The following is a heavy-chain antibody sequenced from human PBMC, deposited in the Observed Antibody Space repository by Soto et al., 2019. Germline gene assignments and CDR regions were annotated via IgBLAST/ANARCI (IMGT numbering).Heavy chain of an antibody. J-gene: IGHJ6*02. CDR3: STDIGIYGLDI. CDR1: RFSFTNAW. D-gene: IGHD1-26*01. CDR2: IKSKTDGGTA. V-gene: IGHV3-15*01. Sequence: EVQLGESGGGFVQPGGSLRLSCVASRFSFTNAWMSWVRQAQGKGPEWVGRIKSKTDGGTADYAAPVKGRFTSSRDDSQNTLYLHMHSLKTEDTALYHCSTDIGIYGLDIWGQGTTVTVSS.